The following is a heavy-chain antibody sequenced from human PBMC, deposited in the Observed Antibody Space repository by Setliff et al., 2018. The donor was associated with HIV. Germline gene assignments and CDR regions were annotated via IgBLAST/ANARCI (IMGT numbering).Heavy chain of an antibody. CDR1: GYTFTRYF. CDR2: INPSGGST. J-gene: IGHJ4*02. Sequence: GASVKVSCKASGYTFTRYFMHCVRQAPGQGLEWLGMINPSGGSTWYAQKFQGRVTMTGDTSTNTLYMELSSLRSEDTAVYYCATAPTMKVVYSGFWGQGTLVTVSS. D-gene: IGHD3-22*01. CDR3: ATAPTMKVVYSGF. V-gene: IGHV1-46*01.